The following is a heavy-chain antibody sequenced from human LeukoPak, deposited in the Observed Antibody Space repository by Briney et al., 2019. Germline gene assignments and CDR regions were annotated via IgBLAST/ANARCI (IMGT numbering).Heavy chain of an antibody. CDR1: GFTFSSYG. J-gene: IGHJ6*03. CDR2: IWYDGSNK. D-gene: IGHD5-18*01. V-gene: IGHV3-33*06. Sequence: GGSLRLSCAASGFTFSSYGIHWVRQAPGKGLEWVAVIWYDGSNKYYADSVKGRFIISRDNSKNTLYLQMNSLRAEDTAVYYCAKDSQGYSYGPYYYYYMDVWGKGTTVTVSS. CDR3: AKDSQGYSYGPYYYYYMDV.